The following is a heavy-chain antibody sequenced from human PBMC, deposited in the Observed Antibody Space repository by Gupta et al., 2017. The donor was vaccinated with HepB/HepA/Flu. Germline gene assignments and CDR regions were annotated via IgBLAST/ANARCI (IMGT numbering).Heavy chain of an antibody. CDR1: GDSLTSHY. D-gene: IGHD1-26*01. J-gene: IGHJ5*02. CDR2: TYFNGIT. V-gene: IGHV4-59*11. Sequence: VRLQESGPGLVKASETLSLTCSVSGDSLTSHYWSSFRQSPGKALAWIGYTYFNGITNYNPSIRSRVTIAVDTSRTHLSLKLKSVTTADTAVYYCALISTIVGTEGFDPWGQGTLVTVSS. CDR3: ALISTIVGTEGFDP.